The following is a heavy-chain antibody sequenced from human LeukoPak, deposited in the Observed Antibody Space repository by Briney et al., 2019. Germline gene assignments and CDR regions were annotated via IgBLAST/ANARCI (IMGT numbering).Heavy chain of an antibody. CDR2: IYYSGST. V-gene: IGHV4-39*07. CDR1: GGSISSSSYY. Sequence: PSETLSLTCTVSGGSISSSSYYWGWIRQPPGKGLEWIGSIYYSGSTYYNPSLKSRITISVDTSKNQFSLKLSSVTAADTAVYYCARRHGSGSYYNDYYFDYWGQGTLVTVSS. J-gene: IGHJ4*02. CDR3: ARRHGSGSYYNDYYFDY. D-gene: IGHD3-10*01.